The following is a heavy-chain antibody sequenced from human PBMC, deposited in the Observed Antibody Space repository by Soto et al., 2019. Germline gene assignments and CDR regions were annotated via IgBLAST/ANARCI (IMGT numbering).Heavy chain of an antibody. CDR1: GYTFTSYG. D-gene: IGHD5-18*01. V-gene: IGHV1-18*01. Sequence: GASVKVSCTASGYTFTSYGISWVRQAPGQGLEWMGWISAYNGNTNYAQKLQGRVTMTTDTSTSTAYMELRSLRSDGTAVYYCARDGVDTATGYYYGMDVWGQGTTVTVSS. CDR3: ARDGVDTATGYYYGMDV. CDR2: ISAYNGNT. J-gene: IGHJ6*02.